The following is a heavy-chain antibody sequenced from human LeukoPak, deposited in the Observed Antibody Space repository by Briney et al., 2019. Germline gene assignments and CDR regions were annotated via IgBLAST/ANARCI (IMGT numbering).Heavy chain of an antibody. CDR2: ISSSSSYI. Sequence: GGSLRLSCAASGFTFSSYSMNWVRQAPGKGLEWVSSISSSSSYIYYADSVQGRFTISRDNAKTSLYLQMNSLRAEDTAVYYCARTIGNQEFDYWGQGTLVTVSP. D-gene: IGHD4/OR15-4a*01. CDR1: GFTFSSYS. CDR3: ARTIGNQEFDY. V-gene: IGHV3-21*01. J-gene: IGHJ4*02.